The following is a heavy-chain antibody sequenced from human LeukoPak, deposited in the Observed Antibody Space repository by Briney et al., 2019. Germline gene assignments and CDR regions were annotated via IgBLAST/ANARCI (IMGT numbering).Heavy chain of an antibody. Sequence: GGSPRLSCAASGFTFSSHSMNWVRQAPGKGLEWVSYISSSSGSSYTIYYADSVKGRFTISRDNAKNSLYLQMDNLRADDTAVYYCARAGAYNTYWGQGTRVTVSS. V-gene: IGHV3-48*01. D-gene: IGHD5-24*01. CDR2: ISSSSGSSYTI. J-gene: IGHJ4*02. CDR3: ARAGAYNTY. CDR1: GFTFSSHS.